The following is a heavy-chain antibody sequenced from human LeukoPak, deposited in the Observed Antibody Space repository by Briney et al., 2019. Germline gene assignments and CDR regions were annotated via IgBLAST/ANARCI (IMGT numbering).Heavy chain of an antibody. CDR2: ISYDGSNK. J-gene: IGHJ3*02. V-gene: IGHV3-30*03. D-gene: IGHD4-4*01. CDR1: GFTFSSYS. Sequence: PGGSLRLSCAASGFTFSSYSMNWVRQAPGKGLEWVAVISYDGSNKYYADSVKGRFTISRDNSKNTLYLQMNSLRAEDTAVYYCAGNDAFDIWGQGTMVTVSS. CDR3: AGNDAFDI.